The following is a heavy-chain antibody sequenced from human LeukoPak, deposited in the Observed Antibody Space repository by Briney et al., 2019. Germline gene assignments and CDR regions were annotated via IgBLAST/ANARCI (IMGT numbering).Heavy chain of an antibody. CDR2: IYYSGST. D-gene: IGHD2-15*01. V-gene: IGHV4-59*11. CDR3: AREGGQGAFDY. CDR1: GGSISSHY. Sequence: SETLSLTCTVSGGSISSHYWSWIRQPPGKGLEWIGYIYYSGSTNYNPSLKSRVTISVDTSKNQFSLKLSSVTAADTAVYYCAREGGQGAFDYWGQGTLVTVSS. J-gene: IGHJ4*02.